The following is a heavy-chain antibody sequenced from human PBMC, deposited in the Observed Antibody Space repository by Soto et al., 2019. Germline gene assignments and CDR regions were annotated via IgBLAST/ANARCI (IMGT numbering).Heavy chain of an antibody. CDR1: GGSISSYY. D-gene: IGHD3-3*01. Sequence: QVQLQESGPGLVKPSETLSLTCTVSGGSISSYYWSWIRQPPGKGLEWIGYIYYSGSTNYNPSLRNRVTTPVDTSKNQFSLKLSSVTAADTAVYYCASSAVLLFLDPPSFFDLWGRGTLVTVSS. CDR2: IYYSGST. J-gene: IGHJ2*01. V-gene: IGHV4-59*01. CDR3: ASSAVLLFLDPPSFFDL.